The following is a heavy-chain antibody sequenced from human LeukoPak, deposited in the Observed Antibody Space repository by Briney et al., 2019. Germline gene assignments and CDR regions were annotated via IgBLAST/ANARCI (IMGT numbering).Heavy chain of an antibody. V-gene: IGHV3-23*01. D-gene: IGHD3-10*01. J-gene: IGHJ4*02. CDR1: GFTFSSYA. CDR3: AKYFYDSGSYSFDH. Sequence: HPGGSLRLSCAASGFTFSSYAMSWVRQAPGKGLEWVSAISGSGGSTYYADSVQGRFTISRDNSKNALYLQMNNLKAEDTATYYCAKYFYDSGSYSFDHWGQGALVTVSS. CDR2: ISGSGGST.